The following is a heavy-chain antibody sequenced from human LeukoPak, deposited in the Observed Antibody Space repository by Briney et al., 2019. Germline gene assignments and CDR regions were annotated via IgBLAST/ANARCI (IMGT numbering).Heavy chain of an antibody. D-gene: IGHD2-2*03. V-gene: IGHV1-24*01. Sequence: ASVKVSCKVSGDSLTRITVHWVRRAPGKGLEWMGGFDPIYAETIYAERFLDRVTMTEDTSVDTAYMELNSLQSDDTAVYFCAKDGYCSTSICYWSYWGQGTPVTVSS. J-gene: IGHJ4*02. CDR1: GDSLTRIT. CDR3: AKDGYCSTSICYWSY. CDR2: FDPIYAET.